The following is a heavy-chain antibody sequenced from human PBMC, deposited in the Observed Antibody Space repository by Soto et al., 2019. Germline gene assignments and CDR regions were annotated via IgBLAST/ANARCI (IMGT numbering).Heavy chain of an antibody. CDR1: GYTFTSYG. CDR2: ISAYNGNT. Sequence: ASVKVSCKASGYTFTSYGISWVRQAPGQGLEWMGWISAYNGNTNYAQKLQGRVTMTTDTSTSTAYMELRSLRSDDTAVYYCARVSCGYCSSTSCYGGWFDPWGQGTLVTVSS. D-gene: IGHD2-2*01. J-gene: IGHJ5*02. CDR3: ARVSCGYCSSTSCYGGWFDP. V-gene: IGHV1-18*04.